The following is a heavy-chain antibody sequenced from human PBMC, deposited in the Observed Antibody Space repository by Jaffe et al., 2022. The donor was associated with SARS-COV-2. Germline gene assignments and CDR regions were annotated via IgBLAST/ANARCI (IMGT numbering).Heavy chain of an antibody. CDR3: AKDSTAMAPGYYFDY. J-gene: IGHJ4*02. CDR2: ISGDGGST. Sequence: EVQLVESGGGVVQPGGSLRLSCAASGFTFDDYAMHWVRQAPGKGLEWVSLISGDGGSTYYADSVKGRFTISRDNSKNSLYLQMNSLRTEDTALYYCAKDSTAMAPGYYFDYWGQGTLVTVSS. CDR1: GFTFDDYA. D-gene: IGHD5-18*01. V-gene: IGHV3-43*02.